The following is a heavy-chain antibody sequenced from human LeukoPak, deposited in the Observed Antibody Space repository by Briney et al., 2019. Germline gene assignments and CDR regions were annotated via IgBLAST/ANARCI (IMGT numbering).Heavy chain of an antibody. V-gene: IGHV3-7*03. CDR1: GFTFTTYW. J-gene: IGHJ4*02. Sequence: QPGGSLRLSCAASGFTFTTYWMHWVRQAPGKGLEWVANIKQDGSEKNYVDSVKGRFTISRDNAKNSLYLQMNNLRVEDTAMYYCAGGTGFIIKDWGQGTLVTVSS. CDR3: AGGTGFIIKD. CDR2: IKQDGSEK. D-gene: IGHD3-9*01.